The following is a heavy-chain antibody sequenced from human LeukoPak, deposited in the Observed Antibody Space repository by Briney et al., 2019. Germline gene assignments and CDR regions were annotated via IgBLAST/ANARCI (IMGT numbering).Heavy chain of an antibody. CDR1: GYTFTGYY. CDR2: INPNSGGT. D-gene: IGHD1-26*01. Sequence: ASVKVSCKASGYTFTGYYMHWVRQAPGQGLEWMGWINPNSGGTNYAQKFQGRVTMTRGTSISTAYMELSRLRSDDTAVYYCARGSIAGATFDYFDYWGQGTLVTVSS. CDR3: ARGSIAGATFDYFDY. J-gene: IGHJ4*02. V-gene: IGHV1-2*02.